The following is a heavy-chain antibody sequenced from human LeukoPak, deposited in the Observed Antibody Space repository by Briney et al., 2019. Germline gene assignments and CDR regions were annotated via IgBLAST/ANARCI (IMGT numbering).Heavy chain of an antibody. Sequence: SVKVSCRASGGTFSSYAISWVRQAPGQGLEWMGGIIPIFGTANYAQKFQGRVTITADESTSTAYMELSSLRSEDTAVYYCARADTAMVPPYYYYYGMDVWGKGTTVTVSS. CDR2: IIPIFGTA. CDR3: ARADTAMVPPYYYYYGMDV. J-gene: IGHJ6*04. V-gene: IGHV1-69*13. D-gene: IGHD5-18*01. CDR1: GGTFSSYA.